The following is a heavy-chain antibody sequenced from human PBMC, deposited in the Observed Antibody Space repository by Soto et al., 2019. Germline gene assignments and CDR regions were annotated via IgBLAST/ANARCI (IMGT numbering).Heavy chain of an antibody. Sequence: QVQLQESGPGLVKPSQTLSLTYSVSGGSISSGDYYWSWVRQPPGKGLEWIAYIYYSGIIYYNPSLKSRVTVSRDTSKNQFFLNLDSVTAADTAVYYCAREVGEVDYSSSSDAFDIWGQGTMVTVSS. D-gene: IGHD6-6*01. CDR1: GGSISSGDYY. CDR2: IYYSGII. J-gene: IGHJ3*02. CDR3: AREVGEVDYSSSSDAFDI. V-gene: IGHV4-30-4*01.